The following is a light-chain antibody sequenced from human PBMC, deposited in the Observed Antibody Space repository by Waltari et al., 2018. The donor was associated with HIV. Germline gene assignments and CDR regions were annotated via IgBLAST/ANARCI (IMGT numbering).Light chain of an antibody. CDR3: VTWDDSLRGVV. CDR1: TSNIGSNS. J-gene: IGLJ2*01. Sequence: SVVTQPPSASGTPGQRVTISCSGNTSNIGSNSVFWYQHLPGTAPKLLIHRNDQRPSGVPDRFSGSTSGTSASLAISGLRSEDEADYYCVTWDDSLRGVVFGGGTKVAVL. V-gene: IGLV1-47*01. CDR2: RND.